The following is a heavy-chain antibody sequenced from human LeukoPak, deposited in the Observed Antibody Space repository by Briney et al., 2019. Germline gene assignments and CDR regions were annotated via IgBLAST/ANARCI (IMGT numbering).Heavy chain of an antibody. Sequence: SETLSLTCTVSGGSISTYYWSWIRQLPGKGLEWIGYIYYSGSTNYNPSLKSRGTISVDTSKNQFSLRLSSVTAADTAVYYCARHVNTTLYSWFDPWGQGTLVTVSS. CDR2: IYYSGST. CDR1: GGSISTYY. CDR3: ARHVNTTLYSWFDP. D-gene: IGHD1-26*01. J-gene: IGHJ5*02. V-gene: IGHV4-59*08.